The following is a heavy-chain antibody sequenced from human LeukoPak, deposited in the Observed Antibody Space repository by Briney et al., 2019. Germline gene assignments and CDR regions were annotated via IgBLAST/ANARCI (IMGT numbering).Heavy chain of an antibody. D-gene: IGHD1-26*01. Sequence: ASVKVSCKASGYTFTSYGISWVRQAPGQGLEWMGWMSAYNGNTNYAQKLQGRVTMTTDTSTSTAYMELRSLRSDDTAVYYCARHLKVGARGSYYYYMDVWGKGTTVTVSS. CDR3: ARHLKVGARGSYYYYMDV. CDR1: GYTFTSYG. J-gene: IGHJ6*03. V-gene: IGHV1-18*01. CDR2: MSAYNGNT.